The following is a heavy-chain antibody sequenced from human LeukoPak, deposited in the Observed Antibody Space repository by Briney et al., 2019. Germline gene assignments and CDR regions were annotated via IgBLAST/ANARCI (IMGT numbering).Heavy chain of an antibody. CDR3: ARVLRDYDSSGYYDYFDY. D-gene: IGHD3-22*01. CDR1: GGSISSGGYY. CDR2: IYYSGST. J-gene: IGHJ4*02. V-gene: IGHV4-31*03. Sequence: SETLSLTCTVSGGSISSGGYYWSWIRQHPGKGLEWIGYIYYSGSTYYNPSLKSRVTISVDTSKNQFSLKLSSVTAADTAVYCCARVLRDYDSSGYYDYFDYWGQGPRSPSPQ.